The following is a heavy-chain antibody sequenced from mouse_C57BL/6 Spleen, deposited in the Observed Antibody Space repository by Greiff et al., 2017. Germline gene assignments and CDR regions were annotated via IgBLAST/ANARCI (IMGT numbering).Heavy chain of an antibody. CDR1: GFNIKNTY. J-gene: IGHJ4*01. D-gene: IGHD1-1*01. Sequence: VQLKQSVAELVRPGASVKLSCTASGFNIKNTYMHWVKQRPEQGLEWIGRIGPANGNTKYAPKFQGKATITSDTSSNTAYLQLSSLTSEDTAIYYCAREAYYYGSSYETMDYWGQGTSVTVSS. V-gene: IGHV14-3*01. CDR3: AREAYYYGSSYETMDY. CDR2: IGPANGNT.